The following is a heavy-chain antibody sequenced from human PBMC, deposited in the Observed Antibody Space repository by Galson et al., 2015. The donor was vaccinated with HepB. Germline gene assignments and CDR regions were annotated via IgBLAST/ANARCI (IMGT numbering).Heavy chain of an antibody. CDR2: ISGSGGGT. Sequence: SLRLSCAASGFTFSSYAMSWVRQAPGKGLEWVSAISGSGGGTYYADSVKGRFTISKDNSKNTLYLQMNSLRAEDTAVYYCAKGGFLEWLLSPHFDYWGQGTLVTVSS. CDR3: AKGGFLEWLLSPHFDY. D-gene: IGHD3-3*01. CDR1: GFTFSSYA. J-gene: IGHJ4*02. V-gene: IGHV3-23*01.